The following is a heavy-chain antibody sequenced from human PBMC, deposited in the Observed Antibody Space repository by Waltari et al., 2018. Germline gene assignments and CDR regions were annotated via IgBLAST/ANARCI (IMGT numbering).Heavy chain of an antibody. J-gene: IGHJ4*02. CDR1: GFTSSSYW. CDR2: INSDGSTI. D-gene: IGHD3-9*01. V-gene: IGHV3-74*01. Sequence: EVQLEESGGGLVQPGGSLRLSCAASGFTSSSYWMPWVRQAPGKGLVWVSRINSDGSTISYADSVKGRFTISRDNAKNTLYLQMNSLSAEDTAVYYCASAYYDILDWGQGTLVTVSS. CDR3: ASAYYDILD.